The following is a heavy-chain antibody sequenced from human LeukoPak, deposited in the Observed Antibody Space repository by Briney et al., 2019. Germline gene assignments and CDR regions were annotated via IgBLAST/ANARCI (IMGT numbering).Heavy chain of an antibody. CDR1: GFTFSSYG. D-gene: IGHD1-26*01. J-gene: IGHJ5*02. CDR2: IRYDGSNK. Sequence: GGSLRLSCAASGFTFSSYGMHWVRQAPGKGLEWVAFIRYDGSNKYYADSVKGRFTISRDNSKNTLYLQMNSLRAEDTAVYYCARAVGATSNWFDPWGQGTLVTVSS. CDR3: ARAVGATSNWFDP. V-gene: IGHV3-30*02.